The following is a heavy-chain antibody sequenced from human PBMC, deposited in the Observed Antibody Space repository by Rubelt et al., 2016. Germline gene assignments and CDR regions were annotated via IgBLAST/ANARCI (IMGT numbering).Heavy chain of an antibody. D-gene: IGHD6-6*01. CDR3: ARDRVAVRGCFDS. V-gene: IGHV3-33*01. Sequence: GRSLRLSCAASGFTFSNYGMHWVRQAPGKGLEWVAIIWYDGGNKYYADSVKGRFTISRDNSKKTLYLQMNSLRVEDTGVYYCARDRVAVRGCFDSWGQGTLVTVSS. J-gene: IGHJ5*01. CDR2: IWYDGGNK. CDR1: GFTFSNYG.